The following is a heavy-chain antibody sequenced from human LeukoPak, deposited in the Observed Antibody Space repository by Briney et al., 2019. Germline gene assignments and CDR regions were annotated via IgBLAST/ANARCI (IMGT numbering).Heavy chain of an antibody. CDR1: GFTFISYP. V-gene: IGHV3-23*01. CDR3: ASITMIEVAQGPFDY. CDR2: ISRSGGST. J-gene: IGHJ4*02. D-gene: IGHD3-22*01. Sequence: GGDLILSCSASGFTFISYPMGWVHQAPGKGLEGVSAISRSGGSTYYADSVKGRFTISRDNSKNTLYLQMNSLRAEDTDVYYCASITMIEVAQGPFDYCGQGTRATVS.